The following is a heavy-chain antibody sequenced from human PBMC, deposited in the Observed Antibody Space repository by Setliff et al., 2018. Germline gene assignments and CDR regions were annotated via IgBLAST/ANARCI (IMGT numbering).Heavy chain of an antibody. J-gene: IGHJ6*03. CDR1: GGSISSYY. CDR3: AREQWLDPPGYYYMDV. CDR2: IYIGGSA. V-gene: IGHV4-4*07. D-gene: IGHD6-19*01. Sequence: KPSETLSLTCTVSGGSISSYYWSWIRQPAGKGLEWIGHIYIGGSANYNPSLKSRVTISVDTSKNQFSLKLSSVTAADTAVYYCAREQWLDPPGYYYMDVWAKGTTVTVSS.